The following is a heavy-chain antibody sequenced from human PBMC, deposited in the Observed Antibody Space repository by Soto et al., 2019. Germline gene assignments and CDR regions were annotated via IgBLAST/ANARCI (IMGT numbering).Heavy chain of an antibody. CDR2: IYQTGNT. V-gene: IGHV4-4*02. J-gene: IGHJ5*01. D-gene: IGHD2-15*01. CDR1: GVSLTTNNW. CDR3: ARGGYCSGGSCSGWFDS. Sequence: QVQLQESGPGLVKPSETLSLTCAVSGVSLTTNNWWTWVRQAPGKGLEWVGEIYQTGNTNYNPSLSGRVIASLDKSKNQFFLKLTSVTAADTAIYYCARGGYCSGGSCSGWFDSWGQGTLVTVSS.